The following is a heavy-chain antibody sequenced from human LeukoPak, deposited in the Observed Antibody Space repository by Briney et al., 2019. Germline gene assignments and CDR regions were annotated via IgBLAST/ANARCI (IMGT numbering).Heavy chain of an antibody. V-gene: IGHV4-4*07. CDR3: ARAVSGRFDY. D-gene: IGHD6-19*01. Sequence: TSESLSLTCTVSGGSISSYYWSWIRQPAGKGLEWIGRIYTSGSTNYNPSLKCRLTMSVDTSNNQFSLKLTSMTAADTAVYYCARAVSGRFDYWGQGTLVTVSS. J-gene: IGHJ4*02. CDR2: IYTSGST. CDR1: GGSISSYY.